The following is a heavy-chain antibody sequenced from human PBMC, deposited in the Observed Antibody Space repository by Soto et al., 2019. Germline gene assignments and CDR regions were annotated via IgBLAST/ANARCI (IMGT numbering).Heavy chain of an antibody. CDR3: ARDSRALLWFGELYPYGMDV. Sequence: GASVKVSCKASGYTFTGYYMHWVRQAPGQGLEWMGWINPNSGGTNYAQKFQGRVTMTRDTSISTAYMELSRLRSEDTAVYYCARDSRALLWFGELYPYGMDVWGQGTTVTVSS. V-gene: IGHV1-2*02. J-gene: IGHJ6*02. CDR2: INPNSGGT. D-gene: IGHD3-10*01. CDR1: GYTFTGYY.